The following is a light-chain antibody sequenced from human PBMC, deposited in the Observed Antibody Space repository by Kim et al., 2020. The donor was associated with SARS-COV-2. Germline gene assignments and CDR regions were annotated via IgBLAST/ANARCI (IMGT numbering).Light chain of an antibody. Sequence: DIQLTQSPSFLSASVGDRVTITCRASQGISSSLAWYHQKPGKAPKLLIYAASTLQSGVPSRFSGSGSGTEFTLTISSLQPEDFATYYCQQLNSYPPWTFGQGTKVDIK. V-gene: IGKV1-9*01. CDR2: AAS. CDR3: QQLNSYPPWT. J-gene: IGKJ1*01. CDR1: QGISSS.